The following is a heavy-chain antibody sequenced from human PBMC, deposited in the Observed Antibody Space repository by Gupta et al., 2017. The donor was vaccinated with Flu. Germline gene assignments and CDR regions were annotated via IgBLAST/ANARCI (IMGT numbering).Heavy chain of an antibody. CDR2: ISGSGIST. J-gene: IGHJ4*02. CDR3: AKVTPVRDSSGY. V-gene: IGHV3-23*01. Sequence: VRQAPGKGLEWVSAISGSGISTYYADSVKGRFTISRDNSKNTIYLQMNSLRAEDTAVYYCAKVTPVRDSSGYWGQGTLVTVSS. D-gene: IGHD3-22*01.